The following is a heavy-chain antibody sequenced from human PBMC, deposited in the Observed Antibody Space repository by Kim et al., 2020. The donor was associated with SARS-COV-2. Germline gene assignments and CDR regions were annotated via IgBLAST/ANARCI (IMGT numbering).Heavy chain of an antibody. V-gene: IGHV3-13*04. CDR3: ARGPIEEGIRATKGYLDL. J-gene: IGHJ2*01. D-gene: IGHD1-20*01. CDR2: IGTKADT. Sequence: GGSLRLSCAASGFTFSSYDMHWVRQGTEKGLEWVSSIGTKADTYYPESVKDRFTISRENAKDSFYLQMNSLRAEDTAVYYCARGPIEEGIRATKGYLDLWGRGTVVTVSS. CDR1: GFTFSSYD.